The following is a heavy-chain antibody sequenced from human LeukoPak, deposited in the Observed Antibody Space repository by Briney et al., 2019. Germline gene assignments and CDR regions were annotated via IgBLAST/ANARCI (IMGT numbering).Heavy chain of an antibody. D-gene: IGHD3-22*01. V-gene: IGHV4-31*03. J-gene: IGHJ4*02. CDR3: ASLDSSGYTPTSYFDY. Sequence: SQTLSLTCTVSGGSISSGGYYWSWIRQHPGKGLEWIGYIYYSGSTYYNPSLKSRVTISVDTSKNQFSLKLSSVTAADTAVYYCASLDSSGYTPTSYFDYWGQGTLVAVSS. CDR2: IYYSGST. CDR1: GGSISSGGYY.